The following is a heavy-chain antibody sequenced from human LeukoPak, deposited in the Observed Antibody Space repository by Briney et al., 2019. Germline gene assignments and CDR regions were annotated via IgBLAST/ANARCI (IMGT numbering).Heavy chain of an antibody. CDR1: GFTFNSYA. CDR2: ISYEGSNK. V-gene: IGHV3-30-3*01. CDR3: ARSLWFATTNFDY. D-gene: IGHD3-10*01. Sequence: GGSLRLSCAVSGFTFNSYAMHWVRQTPGKGLEWVAVISYEGSNKYYADSVKGRFTISRDNSMHTLYLQMNSLRVEDTAIYYCARSLWFATTNFDYWGQGTLVTVSS. J-gene: IGHJ4*02.